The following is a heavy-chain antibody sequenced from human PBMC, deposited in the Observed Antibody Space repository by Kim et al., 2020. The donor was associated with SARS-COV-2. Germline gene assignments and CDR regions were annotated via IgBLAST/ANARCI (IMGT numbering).Heavy chain of an antibody. V-gene: IGHV4-30-4*01. CDR2: IYYSGST. CDR3: AREPREWLRLAGALDY. D-gene: IGHD5-12*01. Sequence: SETLSLTCTVSGGSISSGDYYWSWISQPPGKGLEWIGYIYYSGSTYYNPSLKSRVTISVDTSKNQFSLKLSSVTAADTAVYYCAREPREWLRLAGALDYWGQGTLVTVSS. CDR1: GGSISSGDYY. J-gene: IGHJ4*02.